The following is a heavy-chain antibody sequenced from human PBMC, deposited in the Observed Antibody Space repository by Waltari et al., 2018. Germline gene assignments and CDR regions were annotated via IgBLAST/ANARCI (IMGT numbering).Heavy chain of an antibody. Sequence: QVQLQESGPGLVKPSETLSLTCPVSGGSISSYYWSWIRQPPGKGLEWIGYIYYSGSTNYNPSLKSRVTISVDTSKNQFSLKLSSVTAADTAVYYCASIAAAGYYYYMDVWGKGTTVTVSS. J-gene: IGHJ6*03. V-gene: IGHV4-59*01. CDR1: GGSISSYY. CDR2: IYYSGST. CDR3: ASIAAAGYYYYMDV. D-gene: IGHD6-13*01.